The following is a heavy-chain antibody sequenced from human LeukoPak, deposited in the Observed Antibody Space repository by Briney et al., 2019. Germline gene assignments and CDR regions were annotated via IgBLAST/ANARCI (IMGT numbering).Heavy chain of an antibody. CDR2: INPNSGGT. D-gene: IGHD3-16*01. CDR1: GYTFTGYY. Sequence: ASVKVSCKASGYTFTGYYMHWVRQAPGQGLEWMGWINPNSGGTNYAQKFQGWVTMTRDTSISTAYMELSRLRSDDTAVYYCARGVRTGELDVYFIYWGQGTLVTVSS. CDR3: ARGVRTGELDVYFIY. J-gene: IGHJ4*02. V-gene: IGHV1-2*04.